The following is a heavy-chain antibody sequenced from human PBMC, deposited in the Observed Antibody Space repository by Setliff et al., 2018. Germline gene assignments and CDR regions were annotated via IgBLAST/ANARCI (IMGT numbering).Heavy chain of an antibody. Sequence: ASVKVSCKASGYTFTSYGISWVRQAPGQGLEWMGGIIPISAASNQAQDFQGRVTLTTDMSSNTAYMELSSLRPEDTAVYYCARADPRTTLQYCNGGNCYSGQSYYAMDVWGQGTTVTVSS. J-gene: IGHJ6*02. CDR1: GYTFTSYG. CDR3: ARADPRTTLQYCNGGNCYSGQSYYAMDV. CDR2: IIPISAAS. V-gene: IGHV1-69*05. D-gene: IGHD2-15*01.